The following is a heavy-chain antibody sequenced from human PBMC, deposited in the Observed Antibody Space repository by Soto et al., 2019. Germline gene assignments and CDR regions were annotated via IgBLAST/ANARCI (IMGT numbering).Heavy chain of an antibody. Sequence: QVQLVQSGAEVKKPGSSVKVSCKASGGTFSSYTISWVRQAPGQGLEWMGRIIPILGIANYAQKFQGRVTITADKSTSTAYMELSSLRSEDTAVYYCARHNSYDSSGYYYPFDYWGQGTLVTVSS. CDR3: ARHNSYDSSGYYYPFDY. J-gene: IGHJ4*02. CDR1: GGTFSSYT. D-gene: IGHD3-22*01. V-gene: IGHV1-69*02. CDR2: IIPILGIA.